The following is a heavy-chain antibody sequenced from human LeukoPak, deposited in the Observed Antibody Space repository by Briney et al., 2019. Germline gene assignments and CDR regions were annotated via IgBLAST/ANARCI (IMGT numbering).Heavy chain of an antibody. Sequence: TGGSLRLSCAASGFTFSSIAMSWVRQAPDKGLEWVSTISGSGGGTYYADSVKGRFTISRDNAKNSLYLQMNSLRDEDTAVYYRATWFGELSWGLFDYWGQGTLVTVSS. J-gene: IGHJ4*02. CDR3: ATWFGELSWGLFDY. CDR2: ISGSGGGT. V-gene: IGHV3-23*01. CDR1: GFTFSSIA. D-gene: IGHD3-10*01.